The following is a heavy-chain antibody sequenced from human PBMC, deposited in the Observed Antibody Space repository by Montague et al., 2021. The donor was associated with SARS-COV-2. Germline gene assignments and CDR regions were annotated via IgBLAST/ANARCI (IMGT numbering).Heavy chain of an antibody. CDR2: ISTSGDYT. Sequence: SLRLSCAASGFIFRHYAMSWVRQAPGKGLEWVSGISTSGDYTYYADSLKGRFTISRDNSRNTLYLQMNGLRAEDTAIYYCAKDREMDYSADYWGQGTLVNVSS. V-gene: IGHV3-23*01. CDR1: GFIFRHYA. D-gene: IGHD5-24*01. CDR3: AKDREMDYSADY. J-gene: IGHJ4*02.